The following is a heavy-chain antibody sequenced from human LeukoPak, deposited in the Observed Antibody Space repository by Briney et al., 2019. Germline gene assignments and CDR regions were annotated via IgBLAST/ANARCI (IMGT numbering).Heavy chain of an antibody. Sequence: ASVKVSCKASGYTFTNYYMHWVRQAPGQGLEWMGVINPDGGSTTYAQKFQGRVTMTRDTSTRTVYMDLSSLRSEDTAVYYCARDFSVWFGEGFDPWGQGTLVTVSA. J-gene: IGHJ5*02. D-gene: IGHD3-10*01. CDR3: ARDFSVWFGEGFDP. CDR2: INPDGGST. CDR1: GYTFTNYY. V-gene: IGHV1-46*01.